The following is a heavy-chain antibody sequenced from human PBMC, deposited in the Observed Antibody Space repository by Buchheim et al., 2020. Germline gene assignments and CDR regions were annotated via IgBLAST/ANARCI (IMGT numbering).Heavy chain of an antibody. CDR1: GFTFSSYA. Sequence: EVQLLESGGGLVQPGGSLRLSCAASGFTFSSYAMSWVRQAPGKGLEWVSAISGSGGSTYYADSVKGRFTISRDNSKTTLYLQMNSLRAEDMAVYYCAKAYCTNGVCYEGEDVDLWGRGTL. V-gene: IGHV3-23*01. CDR3: AKAYCTNGVCYEGEDVDL. CDR2: ISGSGGST. J-gene: IGHJ2*01. D-gene: IGHD2-8*01.